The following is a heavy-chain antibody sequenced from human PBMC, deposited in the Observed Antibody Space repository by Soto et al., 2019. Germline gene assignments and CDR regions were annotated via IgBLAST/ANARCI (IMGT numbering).Heavy chain of an antibody. D-gene: IGHD3-3*01. CDR1: GFTFGDYA. CDR3: TRDALPTFYDFWSGYSKPDY. J-gene: IGHJ4*02. V-gene: IGHV3-49*03. CDR2: IRSKAYGGTT. Sequence: PGGSLRLSCTASGFTFGDYAMSWFRQAPGKGLEWVGFIRSKAYGGTTEYAASVKGRFTISRDDSKSIAYLQMNSLKTEDTAVYYCTRDALPTFYDFWSGYSKPDYWGQGTLVTVSS.